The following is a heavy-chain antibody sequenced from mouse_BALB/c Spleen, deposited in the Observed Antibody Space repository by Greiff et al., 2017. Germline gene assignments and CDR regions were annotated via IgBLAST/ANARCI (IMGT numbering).Heavy chain of an antibody. V-gene: IGHV1-18*01. CDR1: GYTFTDYN. D-gene: IGHD2-1*01. J-gene: IGHJ4*01. CDR2: INPNNGGT. Sequence: EVQLQESGPELVKPGASVKIPCKASGYTFTDYNMDWVKQSHGKSLEWIGDINPNNGGTIYNQKFKGKATLTVDKSSSTAYMELRSLTSEDTAVYYCARGGYGNYEDYAMDYWGQGTSVTVSS. CDR3: ARGGYGNYEDYAMDY.